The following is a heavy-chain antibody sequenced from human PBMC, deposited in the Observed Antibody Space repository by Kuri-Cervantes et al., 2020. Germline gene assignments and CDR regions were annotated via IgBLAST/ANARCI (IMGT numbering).Heavy chain of an antibody. Sequence: GGSLRLSCAASGFIFSSYWMSWVRQAPGRGLEWVASINKDGSETYYVDSVKGRFTISRDNAKNSLYLQMNNLRGEDTAVYYCARYGYGYARPFDYWGQGTLVTVSS. CDR2: INKDGSET. D-gene: IGHD2-2*01. J-gene: IGHJ4*02. CDR1: GFIFSSYW. CDR3: ARYGYGYARPFDY. V-gene: IGHV3-7*01.